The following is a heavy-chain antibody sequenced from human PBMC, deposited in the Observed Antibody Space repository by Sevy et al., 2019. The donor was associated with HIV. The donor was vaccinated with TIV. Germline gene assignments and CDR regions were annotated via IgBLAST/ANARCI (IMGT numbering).Heavy chain of an antibody. CDR1: VYTFTGYY. V-gene: IGHV1-2*02. Sequence: ASVKVSCKASVYTFTGYYMHWVRQAPGQGLEWMGWINPNSGGTNYAQKFQGRVTMTRDTSISTAYMELSRLRSDDTAVYYCARGHDYGDYFDAFDIWGQGTMVTVSS. J-gene: IGHJ3*02. CDR3: ARGHDYGDYFDAFDI. CDR2: INPNSGGT. D-gene: IGHD4-17*01.